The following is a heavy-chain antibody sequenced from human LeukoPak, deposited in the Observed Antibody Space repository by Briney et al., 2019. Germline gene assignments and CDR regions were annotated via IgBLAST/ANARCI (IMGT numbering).Heavy chain of an antibody. J-gene: IGHJ2*01. V-gene: IGHV3-33*01. CDR1: GFTFSTYG. Sequence: GGSLRLSCAASGFTFSTYGMLWVRQAPGKGLEWVAIIWYDGSNKYYADSVKGRFTIFRDNSKNTLSLQMNSLRAEDTAVYYCARSILNWDDWYFDLWGRGTLVTVSS. D-gene: IGHD1-1*01. CDR3: ARSILNWDDWYFDL. CDR2: IWYDGSNK.